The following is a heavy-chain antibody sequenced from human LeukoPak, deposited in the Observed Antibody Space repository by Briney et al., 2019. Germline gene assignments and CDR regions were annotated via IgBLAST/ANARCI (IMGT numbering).Heavy chain of an antibody. CDR1: GFTFSSYG. CDR3: ARDLRAFGGVIVLYFDY. J-gene: IGHJ4*02. D-gene: IGHD3-16*02. V-gene: IGHV3-33*01. Sequence: GRSLRSSGAASGFTFSSYGMHWVRQALGKGLQCVAVIWHDGSNKYYADSVKGRFTISRDNSKNTLYLQMNSLRAEDTAVYYCARDLRAFGGVIVLYFDYWGQGTLVTVSS. CDR2: IWHDGSNK.